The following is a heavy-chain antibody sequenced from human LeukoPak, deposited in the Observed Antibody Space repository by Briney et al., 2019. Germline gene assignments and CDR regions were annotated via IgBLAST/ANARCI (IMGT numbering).Heavy chain of an antibody. CDR3: ARGDYYGSGSYFGCYYYMDV. D-gene: IGHD3-10*01. CDR1: GGSFSGYY. CDR2: INHSGST. J-gene: IGHJ6*03. Sequence: SETLSLTCAVYGGSFSGYYWSWIRQPPGKGLEWIGEINHSGSTNYNPSLKSRVTISVDTSKNQFSLKLSSVTAADTAVYYCARGDYYGSGSYFGCYYYMDVWGKGTTVTVSS. V-gene: IGHV4-34*01.